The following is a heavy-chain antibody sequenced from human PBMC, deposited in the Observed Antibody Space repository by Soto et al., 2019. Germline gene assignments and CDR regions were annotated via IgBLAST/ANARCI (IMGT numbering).Heavy chain of an antibody. Sequence: GESLKISCKVSGYSFTSYWIGWVRQMPGKGLEWMGIIYPGDSDTRYSPSFQGHVTISADKSISTAYLQWSSLKASDTAMYYCARGDGDILTLYGMDVWGQGTTVTVSS. J-gene: IGHJ6*02. V-gene: IGHV5-51*01. CDR3: ARGDGDILTLYGMDV. CDR1: GYSFTSYW. CDR2: IYPGDSDT. D-gene: IGHD3-9*01.